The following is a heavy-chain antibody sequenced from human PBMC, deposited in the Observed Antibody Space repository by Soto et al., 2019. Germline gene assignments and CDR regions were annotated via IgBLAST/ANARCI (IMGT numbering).Heavy chain of an antibody. V-gene: IGHV1-2*04. CDR2: INPNSGGT. CDR1: GYTFTGYY. CDR3: ARVKAVAGPIPPYYYGMDV. Sequence: ASVKVSCKASGYTFTGYYMHWVRQAPGQGLEWMGWINPNSGGTNYAQKFQGWVTMTRDTSISTAYMELSRLGSDDTAVYYCARVKAVAGPIPPYYYGMDVWGQGTTVTVSS. J-gene: IGHJ6*02. D-gene: IGHD6-19*01.